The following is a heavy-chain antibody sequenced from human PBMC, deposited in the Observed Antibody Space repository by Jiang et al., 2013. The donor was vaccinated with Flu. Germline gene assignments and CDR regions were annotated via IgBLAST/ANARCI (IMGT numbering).Heavy chain of an antibody. CDR2: IYTSGST. J-gene: IGHJ4*02. Sequence: GPGLVKPSETLSLTCTVSGGSISSYYWSWIRQPAGKGLEWIGRIYTSGSTNYNPSLKSRVTMSVDTSKNQFSLKLSSVTAADTAVYYCAREEKGEWLRLRPHYFDYWAREPWSPSPQ. CDR1: GGSISSYY. D-gene: IGHD5-12*01. V-gene: IGHV4-4*07. CDR3: AREEKGEWLRLRPHYFDY.